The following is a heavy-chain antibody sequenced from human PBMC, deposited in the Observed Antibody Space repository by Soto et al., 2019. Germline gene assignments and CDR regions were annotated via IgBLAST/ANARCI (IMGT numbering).Heavy chain of an antibody. J-gene: IGHJ4*02. V-gene: IGHV4-34*01. CDR1: GGSFSGYY. Sequence: SETLSLTCVVYGGSFSGYYWSWIRQPPGKGLEWIGEINHSGSTNYNPSLKSRVTISVDTSKNQFSLKLSSVTAADTAVYYCARSRGLVDYWGKGTLVTVSS. CDR3: ARSRGLVDY. CDR2: INHSGST. D-gene: IGHD3-10*01.